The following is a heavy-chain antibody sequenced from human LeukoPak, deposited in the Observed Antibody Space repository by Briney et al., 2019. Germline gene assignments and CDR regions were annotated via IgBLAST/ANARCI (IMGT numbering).Heavy chain of an antibody. V-gene: IGHV3-15*01. CDR2: IKSKTDGGTT. J-gene: IGHJ3*02. D-gene: IGHD3-22*01. CDR1: GFTFSNAW. Sequence: GGSLRLSCAASGFTFSNAWMSWVRQAPGKGLEWVGRIKSKTDGGTTDYAAPAKGRFTISRDDSKNTLYLQMNSLKTEDTAVYYCTTVAMIVVVITFDIWGQGTMVTVSS. CDR3: TTVAMIVVVITFDI.